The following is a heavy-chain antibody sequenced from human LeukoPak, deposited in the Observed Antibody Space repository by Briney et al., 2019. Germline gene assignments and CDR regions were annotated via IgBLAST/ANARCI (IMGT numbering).Heavy chain of an antibody. CDR1: GGSISSNY. CDR3: ARDPSGTTTNWFDP. D-gene: IGHD1-1*01. Sequence: SETLSLTCTVSGGSISSNYWSWIRQPPGKGLEWIGYIYYSGSTNYNPSLKSRVTISVDTSKNQFSLKLSSVTAADTAVYYCARDPSGTTTNWFDPWGQGTLVTVSS. V-gene: IGHV4-59*01. J-gene: IGHJ5*02. CDR2: IYYSGST.